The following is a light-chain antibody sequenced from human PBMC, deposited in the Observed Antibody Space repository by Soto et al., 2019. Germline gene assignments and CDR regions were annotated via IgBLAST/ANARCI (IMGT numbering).Light chain of an antibody. CDR3: QVWDRIGIHVV. Sequence: SYELTQPPSVSVAPGQTARITCGGTNIGTKSVHWHQQKPGQAPVLVVYDNKDRPSGIPERFSGSNSGNTATLTISRVEAGAEADYYCQVWDRIGIHVVFGGGTKLTVL. CDR2: DNK. J-gene: IGLJ2*01. CDR1: NIGTKS. V-gene: IGLV3-21*02.